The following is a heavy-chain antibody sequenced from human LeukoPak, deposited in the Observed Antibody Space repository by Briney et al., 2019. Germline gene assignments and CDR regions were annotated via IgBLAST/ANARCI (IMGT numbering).Heavy chain of an antibody. V-gene: IGHV3-23*01. D-gene: IGHD3-3*01. Sequence: GGSLRLSCAASGFTFTSYSMSWVRQAPGKGLEWVSGTSDRGDYTYYADSVKGRFTISRDNSKNTLYLQMNSLRAEDTAVYYCAKYAQRKYYDFWSGSPPSVFDYWGQGTLVTVSS. J-gene: IGHJ4*02. CDR1: GFTFTSYS. CDR3: AKYAQRKYYDFWSGSPPSVFDY. CDR2: TSDRGDYT.